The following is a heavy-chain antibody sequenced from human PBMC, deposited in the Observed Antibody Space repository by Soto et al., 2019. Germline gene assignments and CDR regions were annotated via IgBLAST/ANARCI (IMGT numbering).Heavy chain of an antibody. J-gene: IGHJ4*02. CDR2: VYSGGTT. Sequence: GSLRLSCVAXGFAVSNNYMNWVRQAPGKGLEWVSVVYSGGTTYYADSVRGRFTVSRDDSKNTLFLQMSSLRAEDTAVYYCARAGSPFDSDSSGYWGFDHWGQGTLVTVSS. D-gene: IGHD3-22*01. CDR1: GFAVSNNY. CDR3: ARAGSPFDSDSSGYWGFDH. V-gene: IGHV3-53*01.